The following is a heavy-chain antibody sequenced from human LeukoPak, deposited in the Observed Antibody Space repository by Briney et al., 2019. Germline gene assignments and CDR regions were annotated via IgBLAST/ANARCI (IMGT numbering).Heavy chain of an antibody. CDR1: VRSISSYY. D-gene: IGHD6-13*01. CDR3: ARAGSIAAAAD. J-gene: IGHJ4*02. V-gene: IGHV4-4*07. CDR2: IYTSGST. Sequence: SDTLSLTCTVSVRSISSYYWGWIRPPARKGLEWIGRIYTSGSTNYNPSLKSRDTISVDKSKNQFSLKLSSVTAADTAVYYCARAGSIAAAADWGQGTKVTVSS.